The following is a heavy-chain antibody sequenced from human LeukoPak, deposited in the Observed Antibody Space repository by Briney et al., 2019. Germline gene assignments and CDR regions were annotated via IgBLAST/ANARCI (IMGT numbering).Heavy chain of an antibody. D-gene: IGHD2-2*01. CDR1: GGSISSYY. J-gene: IGHJ5*02. CDR3: ARDVGYCSSTSCWGDWFDP. CDR2: IYTSGST. Sequence: SETLSLTCTVSGGSISSYYWSWIRQPAGKGLEWIGRIYTSGSTNYNPSLKSRVTMSVDTSKNQFSLKLSSVTAADTAVYYCARDVGYCSSTSCWGDWFDPWGQGTPVTVSS. V-gene: IGHV4-4*07.